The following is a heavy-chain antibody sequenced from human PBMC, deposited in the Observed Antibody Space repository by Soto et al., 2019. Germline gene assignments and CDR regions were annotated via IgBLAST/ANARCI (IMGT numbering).Heavy chain of an antibody. CDR3: ARGPLVVLNYFES. V-gene: IGHV4-59*08. CDR1: GGSINNYY. J-gene: IGHJ4*02. Sequence: PSETLSLTCTVSGGSINNYYWSWIRQPPGKGLEFIGYIYYAGTTTYNPSLKSRVTISVDTSKNQFSLQMRSVTAADTAMYFCARGPLVVLNYFESWGQGTLVTVSS. CDR2: IYYAGTT.